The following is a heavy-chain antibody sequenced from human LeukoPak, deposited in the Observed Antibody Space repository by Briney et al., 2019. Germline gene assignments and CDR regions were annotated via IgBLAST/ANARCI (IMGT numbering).Heavy chain of an antibody. CDR1: GGSISSHY. D-gene: IGHD2-2*02. V-gene: IGHV4-59*11. J-gene: IGHJ4*02. Sequence: SETLSLTCTVSGGSISSHYWNWIRQPPGKGLEWIGYIYSSGSTNYNPSLKSGVTISLDTSKNEFSLRLSSATAADTALYYCARAYTSSLPFLIWGRGTLVTVSS. CDR3: ARAYTSSLPFLI. CDR2: IYSSGST.